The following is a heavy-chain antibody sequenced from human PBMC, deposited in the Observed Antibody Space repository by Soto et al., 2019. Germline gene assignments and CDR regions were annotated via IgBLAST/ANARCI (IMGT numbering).Heavy chain of an antibody. CDR2: IYYSGST. CDR3: ARDQFGGNYYYYGMDF. Sequence: SETLSLTCTVSGGSISSYYWSWIRQPPGKGLEWIGYIYYSGSTNYNPSLKSRVTISVDTSKNQFSLKLSSVTAADTAVYYCARDQFGGNYYYYGMDFWGQGITVTVSS. CDR1: GGSISSYY. V-gene: IGHV4-59*01. J-gene: IGHJ6*02. D-gene: IGHD3-10*01.